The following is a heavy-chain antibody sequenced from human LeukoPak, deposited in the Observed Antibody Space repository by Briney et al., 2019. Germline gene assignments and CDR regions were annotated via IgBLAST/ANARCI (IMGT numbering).Heavy chain of an antibody. CDR2: IRSKAYGGTT. J-gene: IGHJ4*02. D-gene: IGHD3-3*01. CDR3: TSGGNVGY. Sequence: GGSLRLSCTASGFTPGDYAMSWVRQAPGKGLEWVGFIRSKAYGGTTEYAASVKGRFTISRDDSKSIAYLQMNSLKTEDTAVYYCTSGGNVGYWGQGTLVTVSS. V-gene: IGHV3-49*04. CDR1: GFTPGDYA.